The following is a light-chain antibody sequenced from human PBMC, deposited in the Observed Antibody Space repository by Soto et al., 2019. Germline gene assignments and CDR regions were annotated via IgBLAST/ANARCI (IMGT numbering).Light chain of an antibody. CDR2: GAS. CDR3: QQYNKWPGPT. J-gene: IGKJ1*01. CDR1: QSVSSK. Sequence: EIVMTQSPATLAVSPGERATLSCRASQSVSSKLVWYQQKRGQAPRLLIYGASTRATGIPARFSGSGSGTEFTLTISSLQSEDFAVHYCQQYNKWPGPTLGQGTKA. V-gene: IGKV3-15*01.